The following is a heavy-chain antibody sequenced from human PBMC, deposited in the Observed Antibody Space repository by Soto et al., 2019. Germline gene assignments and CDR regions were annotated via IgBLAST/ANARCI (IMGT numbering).Heavy chain of an antibody. J-gene: IGHJ4*02. CDR1: GFTFTRYS. V-gene: IGHV3-21*06. CDR3: ARESEYLTSNFHY. D-gene: IGHD2-2*01. CDR2: ISSTTNYI. Sequence: EVQLVESGGGMVKPGGSLRLSCAASGFTFTRYSMNLVRQAPGKGLEWVSSISSTTNYIYYGDSMKGRFTISRDNAKNTLYLEMNSLRADDTAVYYCARESEYLTSNFHYWGQGTLVTVSS.